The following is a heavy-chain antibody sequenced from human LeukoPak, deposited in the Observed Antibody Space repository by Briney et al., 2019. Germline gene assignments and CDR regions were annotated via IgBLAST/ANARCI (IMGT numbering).Heavy chain of an antibody. J-gene: IGHJ4*02. CDR2: IKQDGIEK. CDR1: GFSFSSYW. CDR3: ARDRGVALQLWTDLDY. Sequence: GGSLRLSCAASGFSFSSYWMTWVRQAPGKGPEWVANIKQDGIEKYSVDSVKGRFTISRDNAKNSLYLQMNSLRAEDTALYYCARDRGVALQLWTDLDYWGQGTLVTVSS. V-gene: IGHV3-7*01. D-gene: IGHD5-18*01.